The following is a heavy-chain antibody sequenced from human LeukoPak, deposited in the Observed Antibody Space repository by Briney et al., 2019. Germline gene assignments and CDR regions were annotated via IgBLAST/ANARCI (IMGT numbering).Heavy chain of an antibody. J-gene: IGHJ3*02. V-gene: IGHV3-23*01. CDR2: IFPSGGGI. CDR1: GFTFSTFA. CDR3: ARDGRFTDGSGTYYLAFDI. Sequence: GGSLRLSCAASGFTFSTFAMIWVRQPPGKGLEWVSSIFPSGGGIHYADSVRGRFTISRDNSKSTLSLQMNSLRAEDTAVYYCARDGRFTDGSGTYYLAFDIWGQGTMVTVSS. D-gene: IGHD3-10*01.